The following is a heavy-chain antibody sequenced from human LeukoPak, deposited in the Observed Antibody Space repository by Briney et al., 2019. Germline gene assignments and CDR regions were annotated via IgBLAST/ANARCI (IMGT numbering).Heavy chain of an antibody. CDR3: ARDASGFDP. Sequence: GGSLRLSCAASGFTFSSYEMSWVRQAPGKGLEWISYISSSGSTIYYADSVKGRFTISRDNAKKSLYLQMNSLRAEDTAVYYCARDASGFDPWGQGTLVTVSS. CDR1: GFTFSSYE. CDR2: ISSSGSTI. D-gene: IGHD2-2*01. V-gene: IGHV3-48*03. J-gene: IGHJ5*02.